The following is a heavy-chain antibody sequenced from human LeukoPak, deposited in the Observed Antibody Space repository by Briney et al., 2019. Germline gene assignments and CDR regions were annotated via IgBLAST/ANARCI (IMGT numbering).Heavy chain of an antibody. D-gene: IGHD3-10*01. CDR2: INSDGSST. Sequence: PGRSLRLSCAASGFTFSSYWMHWVRQAPGKGLVWVSRINSDGSSTSYADSVKGRFTISRDDAKNTLYLQMNSLRAEDTAVYYCAKGGTHYYGSGEGVDYWGQGTLVTVSS. CDR3: AKGGTHYYGSGEGVDY. J-gene: IGHJ4*02. V-gene: IGHV3-74*01. CDR1: GFTFSSYW.